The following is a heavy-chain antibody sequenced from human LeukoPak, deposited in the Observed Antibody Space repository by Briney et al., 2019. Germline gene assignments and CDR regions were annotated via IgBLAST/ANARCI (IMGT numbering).Heavy chain of an antibody. D-gene: IGHD6-13*01. Sequence: GASVKVSCKASGYTFTSYGISRVRQAPGQGLEWMGWISAYNGNTNYAQKFQGRVTITADESTSTAYMELSSLRSEDTAVYYCARWPEQGAEYFQHWGQGTLVTVSS. V-gene: IGHV1-18*01. CDR2: ISAYNGNT. CDR3: ARWPEQGAEYFQH. J-gene: IGHJ1*01. CDR1: GYTFTSYG.